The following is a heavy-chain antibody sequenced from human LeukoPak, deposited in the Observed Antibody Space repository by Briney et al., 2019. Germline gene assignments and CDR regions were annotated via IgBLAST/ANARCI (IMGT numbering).Heavy chain of an antibody. CDR3: ARADLKLDTPTDYYYYGMDV. J-gene: IGHJ6*04. Sequence: PSETLCLTCTASGGSISSYYWSWIRQPPGKGLEWIGYIYYSGSTNYNPSLKSRVTISVDTSKNQFSLKLSSVTAADTAVYYCARADLKLDTPTDYYYYGMDVWGKGTTVTVSS. CDR1: GGSISSYY. D-gene: IGHD3/OR15-3a*01. V-gene: IGHV4-59*01. CDR2: IYYSGST.